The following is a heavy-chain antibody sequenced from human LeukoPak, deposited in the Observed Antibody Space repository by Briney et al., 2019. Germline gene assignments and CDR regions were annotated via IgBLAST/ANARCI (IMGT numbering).Heavy chain of an antibody. V-gene: IGHV3-48*03. Sequence: GGSLRLSCAAPGFTFSSYEMNWVRQAPGEGLEWVSYISSSGSTIYYADSVKGRFTISRDNAKNSLYLQMNSLRAEDTAVYYCATYLGITMVRGVPHDYWGQGTLVTVSS. CDR2: ISSSGSTI. CDR1: GFTFSSYE. D-gene: IGHD3-10*01. CDR3: ATYLGITMVRGVPHDY. J-gene: IGHJ4*02.